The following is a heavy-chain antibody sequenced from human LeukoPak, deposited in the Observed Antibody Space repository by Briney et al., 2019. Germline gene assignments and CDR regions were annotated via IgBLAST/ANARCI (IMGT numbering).Heavy chain of an antibody. CDR3: ARHSKRITMVRGITD. J-gene: IGHJ4*02. CDR2: IYSGGST. Sequence: GGSLRLSCAASGFTFSDYYMSWVRQAPGKGLEWVSVIYSGGSTYYADSVKGRFTISRDNSKNTLYLQMNSLRAEDTAVYYCARHSKRITMVRGITDWGQGTLVTVSS. CDR1: GFTFSDYY. D-gene: IGHD3-10*01. V-gene: IGHV3-66*04.